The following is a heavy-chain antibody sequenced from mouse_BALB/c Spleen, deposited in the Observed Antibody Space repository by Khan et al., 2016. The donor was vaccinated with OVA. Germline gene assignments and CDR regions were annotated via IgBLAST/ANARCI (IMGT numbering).Heavy chain of an antibody. CDR2: ISSGDTT. V-gene: IGHV5-6-5*01. Sequence: EVKLVESGGGLVKPGGSLKLSCAASGFTFSNYGVSWVRQTPEKRLEWVASISSGDTTYYPDSVKGRFTIPRDNARNILYLQMSSLRSEDTAMYYCARDYWFAYWGQGTLVTVSA. CDR3: ARDYWFAY. J-gene: IGHJ3*01. CDR1: GFTFSNYG.